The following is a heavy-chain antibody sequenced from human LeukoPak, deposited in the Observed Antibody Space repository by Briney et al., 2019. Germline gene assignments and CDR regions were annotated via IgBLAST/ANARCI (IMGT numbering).Heavy chain of an antibody. CDR3: AREAGTTFHYYGMDV. CDR1: GASISNSNW. V-gene: IGHV4-4*02. CDR2: IYHSGST. J-gene: IGHJ6*02. D-gene: IGHD1-7*01. Sequence: SETLSLTCAVTGASISNSNWWTWVRQPPGKGLEWIGEIYHSGSTNYKTSLKSRATISVDTSKNQFSLKLSSVTAADTAVYYCAREAGTTFHYYGMDVWGQGTTVTVSS.